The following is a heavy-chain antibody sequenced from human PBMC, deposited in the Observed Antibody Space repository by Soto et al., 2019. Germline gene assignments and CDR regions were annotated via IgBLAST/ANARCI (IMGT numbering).Heavy chain of an antibody. V-gene: IGHV2-5*02. CDR1: GFSLSTSGVG. Sequence: QITLKESGPTLVRPTQTLTLTCTFSGFSLSTSGVGVGWIRQPPGKALECLALIYWDDDKRYSPTLKNRLTITKATSRNQVILTMTNVDPVDTATYYCAHRHGSLFFGSWGQGTLVTVSS. CDR3: AHRHGSLFFGS. D-gene: IGHD5-12*01. J-gene: IGHJ4*02. CDR2: IYWDDDK.